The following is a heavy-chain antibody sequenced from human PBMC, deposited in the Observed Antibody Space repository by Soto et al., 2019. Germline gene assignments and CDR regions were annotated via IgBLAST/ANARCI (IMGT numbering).Heavy chain of an antibody. V-gene: IGHV3-15*07. D-gene: IGHD5-18*01. CDR2: IKSKTDGGTT. Sequence: GGSLRLSCAASGFTFSNAWMNWVRQAPGKGLEWVGRIKSKTDGGTTDYAAPVKGRFTISRDDSKNTLYLQMNSLKTEDTAVYYCTRDGIQLWYVTTLDYWGQGTLVTVSS. CDR1: GFTFSNAW. J-gene: IGHJ4*02. CDR3: TRDGIQLWYVTTLDY.